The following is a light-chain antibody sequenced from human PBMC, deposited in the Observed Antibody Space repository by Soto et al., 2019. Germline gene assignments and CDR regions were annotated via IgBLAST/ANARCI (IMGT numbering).Light chain of an antibody. J-gene: IGLJ3*02. V-gene: IGLV1-40*01. Sequence: QSVLTQPPSVSGAQGQRVTISCTGSSSNIGAGYDVHWYQQLPGTAPKLFIYGNSNRPSGVPDRFSGSKSGTSASLAITGLQAEDEGDYYCQSYDSSLSGWVFGGGTKLTV. CDR3: QSYDSSLSGWV. CDR1: SSNIGAGYD. CDR2: GNS.